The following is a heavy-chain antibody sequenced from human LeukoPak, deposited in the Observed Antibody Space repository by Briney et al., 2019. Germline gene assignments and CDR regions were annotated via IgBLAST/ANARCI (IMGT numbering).Heavy chain of an antibody. CDR3: AGAVAGRISYFQH. V-gene: IGHV1-69*02. CDR1: RGTFSSYT. D-gene: IGHD6-19*01. CDR2: IIPILGIA. J-gene: IGHJ1*01. Sequence: ASVKVSCKASRGTFSSYTISWVRQAPGQGLEWMGRIIPILGIANYAQKFQGRVTITADKSTSTAYMELSSLRSEDTAVYYCAGAVAGRISYFQHWGQGTLVTVSS.